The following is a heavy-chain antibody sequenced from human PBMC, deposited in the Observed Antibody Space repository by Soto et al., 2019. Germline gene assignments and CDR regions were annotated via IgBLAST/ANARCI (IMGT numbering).Heavy chain of an antibody. J-gene: IGHJ4*02. CDR2: IYYSGST. D-gene: IGHD1-26*01. CDR3: ARLKRAKVGATTIDY. CDR1: GGSISSGGYY. V-gene: IGHV4-31*03. Sequence: SETLSLTCTVSGGSISSGGYYWSWIRQHPGKGLEWIVYIYYSGSTYYNPSLKSRVTISVDTSKNHFSLKLSSVTAADTAVSCCARLKRAKVGATTIDYWGQGTLVTVSS.